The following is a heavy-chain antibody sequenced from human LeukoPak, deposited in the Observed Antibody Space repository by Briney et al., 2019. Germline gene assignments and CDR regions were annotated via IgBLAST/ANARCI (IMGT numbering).Heavy chain of an antibody. CDR3: ARAYYDFWSGYYFAGYNWFDP. Sequence: SETLSLTCTVSGGSISSSSYCWGWIRQPPGKGLEWIGSIYYSGSTYYNPSLKSRVTISVDTSKNQFSLKLSSVTAADTAVYYCARAYYDFWSGYYFAGYNWFDPWGQGTLVTVSS. CDR1: GGSISSSSYC. CDR2: IYYSGST. V-gene: IGHV4-39*07. J-gene: IGHJ5*02. D-gene: IGHD3-3*01.